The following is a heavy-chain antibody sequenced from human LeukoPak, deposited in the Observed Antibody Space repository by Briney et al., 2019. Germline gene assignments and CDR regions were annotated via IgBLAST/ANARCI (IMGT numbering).Heavy chain of an antibody. CDR2: IYTNGRT. CDR3: AHLVWAYVGGLDA. V-gene: IGHV3-23*05. J-gene: IGHJ6*02. CDR1: GFIFKSYG. D-gene: IGHD3/OR15-3a*01. Sequence: GVSLRLSCVASGFIFKSYGMNWVRQAPEKGLEWVSGIYTNGRTRYADFVNGRFTISRDNSKNTLFLQMHSLRVQDTAVYSCAHLVWAYVGGLDAWGQGTTVTVS.